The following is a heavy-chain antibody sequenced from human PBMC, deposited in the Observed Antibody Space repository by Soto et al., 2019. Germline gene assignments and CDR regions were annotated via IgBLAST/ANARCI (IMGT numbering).Heavy chain of an antibody. CDR2: IKQDGSEK. Sequence: GGSLRLSCAASGFTFSSYWMSWVRQAPGKGLEWVANIKQDGSEKYYVDSVKGRFTISRDNAKNSLYLQMNSLRAEDTAVYYCAREFSGEEEDDMDVWGKGTTVTVSS. CDR3: AREFSGEEEDDMDV. J-gene: IGHJ6*03. CDR1: GFTFSSYW. D-gene: IGHD7-27*01. V-gene: IGHV3-7*01.